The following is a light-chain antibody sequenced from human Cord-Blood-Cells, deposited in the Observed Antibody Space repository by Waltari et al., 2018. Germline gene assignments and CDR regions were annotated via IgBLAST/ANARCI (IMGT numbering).Light chain of an antibody. V-gene: IGLV3-25*03. CDR3: QSADSSGTYPVV. J-gene: IGLJ2*01. CDR2: KDS. CDR1: ALPKQY. Sequence: SYELTQPPSVSVSPGQTARITCSGDALPKQYAYWYQQKPGQAPVLVRDKDSERPSGVPGRFSGSSSGTTVTLTISGVQAEDEADYYCQSADSSGTYPVVFGGGTKLTVL.